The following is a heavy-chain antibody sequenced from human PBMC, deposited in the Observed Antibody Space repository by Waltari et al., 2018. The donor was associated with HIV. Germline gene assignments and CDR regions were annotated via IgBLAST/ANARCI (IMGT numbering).Heavy chain of an antibody. D-gene: IGHD5-18*01. Sequence: EVQLVQSGAEVKKPGESLKISCKGSGYSFTSYWIGWVRQMPGKGLEWMGIIYPGDSDTRYSPSFQGQVTISADKSISTAYLQWSSLKASDTAMYYCARHDSTLQLWPGRGMDVWGQGTTVTVSS. CDR2: IYPGDSDT. CDR1: GYSFTSYW. CDR3: ARHDSTLQLWPGRGMDV. V-gene: IGHV5-51*01. J-gene: IGHJ6*02.